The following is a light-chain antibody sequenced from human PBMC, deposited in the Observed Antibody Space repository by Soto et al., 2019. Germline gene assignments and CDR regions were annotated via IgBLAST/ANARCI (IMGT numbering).Light chain of an antibody. CDR2: GAS. CDR3: QQYGRSPRWT. V-gene: IGKV3-20*01. J-gene: IGKJ1*01. Sequence: ESVLTQSPGTLSLSPGERATLSCRASQSVSSLYLAWFQQKPGQAPRLLMYGASTRATGIPDRFSGSVSRTDFTLNISRLESEHFSVYYRQQYGRSPRWTFGQGTNVEIK. CDR1: QSVSSLY.